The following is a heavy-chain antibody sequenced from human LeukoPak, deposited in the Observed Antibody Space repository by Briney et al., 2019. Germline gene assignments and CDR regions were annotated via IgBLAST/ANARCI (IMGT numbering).Heavy chain of an antibody. Sequence: SLRLSCAASGFTFDNYAMHWVRQAPGKGLEWLSIISWNSGYIGYADSVKGRFTISRDNAKKSLDLQMNSLRAEDTAFYYCAKARGTYSSGYFFDYWGQGTLVTVSS. V-gene: IGHV3-9*01. J-gene: IGHJ4*02. CDR2: ISWNSGYI. D-gene: IGHD6-19*01. CDR1: GFTFDNYA. CDR3: AKARGTYSSGYFFDY.